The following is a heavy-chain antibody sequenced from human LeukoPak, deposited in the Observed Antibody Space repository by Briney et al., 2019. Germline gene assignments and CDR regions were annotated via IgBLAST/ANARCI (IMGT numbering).Heavy chain of an antibody. Sequence: GGSLRLSCAASGFTFSSYWMHWVRQAPGKGLVWVSRINTDGSSTSYADSVKGRFTISRDNAKNTLYLQMNSLRAEDTAVYYCARVWDKGDAFNIWGQGTMVTVSS. CDR1: GFTFSSYW. CDR3: ARVWDKGDAFNI. J-gene: IGHJ3*02. CDR2: INTDGSST. V-gene: IGHV3-74*01. D-gene: IGHD3-16*01.